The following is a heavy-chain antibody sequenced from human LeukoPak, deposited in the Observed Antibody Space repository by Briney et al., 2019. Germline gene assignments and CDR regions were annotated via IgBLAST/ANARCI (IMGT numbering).Heavy chain of an antibody. CDR1: GFTFSSYS. J-gene: IGHJ6*02. D-gene: IGHD2-21*02. V-gene: IGHV3-21*01. CDR3: ARDYTATGGMDV. Sequence: GGSLRLSCAASGFTFSSYSMNWVRQAPGKGLEWVSSISSSSSYIYYADSVKGRFTISRDNAKNSLYLQMNSLRAEDTALYYCARDYTATGGMDVWGQGTTVTVS. CDR2: ISSSSSYI.